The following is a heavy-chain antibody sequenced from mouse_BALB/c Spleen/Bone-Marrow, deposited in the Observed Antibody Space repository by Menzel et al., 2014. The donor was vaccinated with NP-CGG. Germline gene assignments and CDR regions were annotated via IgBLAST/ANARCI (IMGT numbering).Heavy chain of an antibody. CDR1: GYTFTSYW. D-gene: IGHD1-2*01. V-gene: IGHV1-5*01. CDR2: IYPGNSDT. CDR3: TREGLLRLRYFDY. Sequence: VQLQQSGTVLARPGASVKMSCKASGYTFTSYWMHWVKQRPGQGLVWIGAIYPGNSDTSYNQKFKGKAKLTAVTSTSTAYMELSSLTNEDSAVYYCTREGLLRLRYFDYWGQGTTLTVSS. J-gene: IGHJ2*01.